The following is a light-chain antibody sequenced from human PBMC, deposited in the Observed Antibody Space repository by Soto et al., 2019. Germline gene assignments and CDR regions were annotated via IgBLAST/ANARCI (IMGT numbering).Light chain of an antibody. V-gene: IGKV3-20*01. CDR2: GAS. Sequence: EIGMTQSPATLSVSPGERATLSCRASQSLSSSYLAWYQQKPGQAPRLLIYGASSRATAIPDRFSGSGSGRDFTLTISGLEPEDFAVYYCQQYGSSPLISFGQGTRLEI. CDR1: QSLSSSY. J-gene: IGKJ5*01. CDR3: QQYGSSPLIS.